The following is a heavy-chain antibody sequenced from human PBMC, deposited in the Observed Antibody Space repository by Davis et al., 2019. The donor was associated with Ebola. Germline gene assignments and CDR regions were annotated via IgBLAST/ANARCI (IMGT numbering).Heavy chain of an antibody. CDR3: AKGDRTVLYFDTSLDS. CDR1: GFTFSSYW. D-gene: IGHD3-22*01. V-gene: IGHV3-23*01. Sequence: GESLKISCAASGFTFSSYWMSWVRQAPGKGLEWVSGTSGGGGNTYYADSVKGRFTISRDNSKNTLYLQMNNLRAEDTAMYHCAKGDRTVLYFDTSLDSWGQGILVTVSS. J-gene: IGHJ4*02. CDR2: TSGGGGNT.